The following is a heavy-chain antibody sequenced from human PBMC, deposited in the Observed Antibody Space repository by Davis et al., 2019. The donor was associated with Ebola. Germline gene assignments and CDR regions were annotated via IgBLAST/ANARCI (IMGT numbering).Heavy chain of an antibody. CDR3: AKDAGDTAMVNFDY. CDR1: GFTFSSYG. V-gene: IGHV3-30*18. CDR2: ISYDGSNK. Sequence: GESLKISCAASGFTFSSYGMHWVRQAPGKGLEWVAVISYDGSNKYYADSVKGRFTISRDNSKNTLYLQMNSLRAEDTAVYYCAKDAGDTAMVNFDYWGQGTLVTVSS. D-gene: IGHD5-18*01. J-gene: IGHJ4*02.